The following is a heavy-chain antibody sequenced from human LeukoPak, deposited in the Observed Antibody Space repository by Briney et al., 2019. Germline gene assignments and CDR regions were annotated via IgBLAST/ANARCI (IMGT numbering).Heavy chain of an antibody. J-gene: IGHJ5*02. CDR1: GGSISSSSYY. V-gene: IGHV4-39*06. CDR2: IYYSGST. D-gene: IGHD3-9*01. Sequence: SETLSLTCTVSGGSISSSSYYWGWIRQPPGKGLEWIGSIYYSGSTYYNPSLKSRVTISVDTSKNQFPLKLSSVTAADTAVYYCARGVKRRYFDWLNNFRNNWFDPWGQGTLVTVSS. CDR3: ARGVKRRYFDWLNNFRNNWFDP.